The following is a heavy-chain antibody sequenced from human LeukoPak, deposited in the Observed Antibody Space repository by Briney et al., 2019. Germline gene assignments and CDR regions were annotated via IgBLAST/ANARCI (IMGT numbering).Heavy chain of an antibody. J-gene: IGHJ4*02. CDR3: TREGHDYGGNFDY. D-gene: IGHD4-23*01. Sequence: GGSLRLSCTASGFTFGDYAMSWVRQAPGKGLEWVGFIRSKAYGGTTEYAASVKGRFTVSRDDSKSIAYLQMNSLKTEDTAVYYCTREGHDYGGNFDYWGQGTLVTVSS. CDR2: IRSKAYGGTT. V-gene: IGHV3-49*04. CDR1: GFTFGDYA.